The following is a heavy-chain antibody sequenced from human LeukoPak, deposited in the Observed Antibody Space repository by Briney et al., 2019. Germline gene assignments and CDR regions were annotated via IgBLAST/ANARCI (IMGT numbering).Heavy chain of an antibody. CDR3: AREYYYDSSGYYYVPSSFDY. J-gene: IGHJ4*02. Sequence: GGSLRLSCTASGFTFSDYAMSWVRQAPGKGLEWVSGISGSGGSIRYADSVKGRFIISRDNSKNTLYLQMNSLRAEDTAVHYCAREYYYDSSGYYYVPSSFDYWGQGTLVTVSS. CDR2: ISGSGGSI. CDR1: GFTFSDYA. D-gene: IGHD3-22*01. V-gene: IGHV3-23*01.